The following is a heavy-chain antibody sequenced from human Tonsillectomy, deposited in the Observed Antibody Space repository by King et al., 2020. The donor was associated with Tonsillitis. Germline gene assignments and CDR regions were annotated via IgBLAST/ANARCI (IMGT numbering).Heavy chain of an antibody. CDR3: ARDSYYYDSTGYYPTYFDY. D-gene: IGHD3-22*01. CDR2: ISYTGST. Sequence: QLQESGPGLVKPSETLSLTCTVSGDSISSYYWCWSRQPPGKGLEWIGYISYTGSTNYNPSLKSRVTISVDTSKNQFSLKLSSVTAADTAVYYCARDSYYYDSTGYYPTYFDYWGQGTLVTVSS. V-gene: IGHV4-59*01. CDR1: GDSISSYY. J-gene: IGHJ4*02.